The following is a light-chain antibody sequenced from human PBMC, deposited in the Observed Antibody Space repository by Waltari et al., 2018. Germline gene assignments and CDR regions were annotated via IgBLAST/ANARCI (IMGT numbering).Light chain of an antibody. V-gene: IGKV3-11*01. CDR1: QSVSSY. J-gene: IGKJ4*01. CDR3: QQRSNWPLT. CDR2: DAS. Sequence: EIVLTQSPATLSLSPGERAPLSCRASQSVSSYLAWYQQKPGQAPRLLIYDASNRATGIPARCSGSGSGTDFTLTISSLEPEDVAVYYCQQRSNWPLTFGGGTKVEIK.